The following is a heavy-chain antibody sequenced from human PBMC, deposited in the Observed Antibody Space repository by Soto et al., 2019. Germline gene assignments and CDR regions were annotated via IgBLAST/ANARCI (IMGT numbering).Heavy chain of an antibody. Sequence: ASVKVSCKASGYSFTIYYIHWVRQAPGQGLEWMGIVNPSGDSTNYAQKFQGRVTMTRDTSTNTVHMELSSLRSEDTAVYYCAKGGGTYWSDTSAYSAFDYWAQGTLVTVSS. CDR2: VNPSGDST. D-gene: IGHD3-22*01. J-gene: IGHJ4*02. V-gene: IGHV1-46*01. CDR3: AKGGGTYWSDTSAYSAFDY. CDR1: GYSFTIYY.